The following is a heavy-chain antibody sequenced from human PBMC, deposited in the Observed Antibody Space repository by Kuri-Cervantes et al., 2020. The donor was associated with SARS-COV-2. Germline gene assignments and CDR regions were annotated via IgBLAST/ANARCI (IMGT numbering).Heavy chain of an antibody. D-gene: IGHD1-26*01. J-gene: IGHJ4*02. CDR2: YYYSGRT. Sequence: ESLKISCTVPGGSISTYSWSWIGKPPGKGLEWIGYYYYSGRTNYNPALKSRVTISLDTSKNQFSLRPSSVTAADTHVYYCATGSYYGAYDYWGQGTLVTVSS. V-gene: IGHV4-59*01. CDR3: ATGSYYGAYDY. CDR1: GGSISTYS.